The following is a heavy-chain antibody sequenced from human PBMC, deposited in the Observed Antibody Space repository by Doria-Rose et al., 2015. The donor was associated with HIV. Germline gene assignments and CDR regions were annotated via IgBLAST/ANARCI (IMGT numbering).Heavy chain of an antibody. CDR3: AKAPIIGPKYYFYMDV. CDR1: GFSFESYA. Sequence: VQLVQSGGGLVQPGRSLRLSCAGSGFSFESYAMHWVRLAPGKGLEWVAGISWDSGAKGNADSVEGRLTISRDNAKKSVYLEMRSLRPEDTAFYYCAKAPIIGPKYYFYMDVWGKGTSVTVSS. CDR2: ISWDSGAK. J-gene: IGHJ6*03. D-gene: IGHD3-3*01. V-gene: IGHV3-9*01.